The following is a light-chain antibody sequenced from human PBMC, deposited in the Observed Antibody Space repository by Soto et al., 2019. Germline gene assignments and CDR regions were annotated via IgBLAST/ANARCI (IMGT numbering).Light chain of an antibody. CDR1: QSVINNY. CDR3: QQYGSSGT. V-gene: IGKV3-20*01. J-gene: IGKJ1*01. Sequence: EIVLTPSPGTLSLSPGERATLFCMASQSVINNYLAWYQQKPGQAPRLLIYGASNRATGIPDRFSGSGSGTDFTLTISRLEPEDFAVYYCQQYGSSGTFGQGTKGDIK. CDR2: GAS.